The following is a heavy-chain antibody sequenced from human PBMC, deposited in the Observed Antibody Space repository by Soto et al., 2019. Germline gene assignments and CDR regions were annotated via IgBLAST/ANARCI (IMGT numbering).Heavy chain of an antibody. CDR3: AREKVGEEQPPSWSLDP. Sequence: PGESLKISCVASGFTVSNNYMSWVRQAPGKGLEWVSVIYSGGTTYYADSVKGRFTISRDNSKSTMYLQMNSLRAEDTAVYYCAREKVGEEQPPSWSLDPWGQGTLVTVSS. J-gene: IGHJ5*02. CDR1: GFTVSNNY. CDR2: IYSGGTT. D-gene: IGHD1-26*01. V-gene: IGHV3-66*01.